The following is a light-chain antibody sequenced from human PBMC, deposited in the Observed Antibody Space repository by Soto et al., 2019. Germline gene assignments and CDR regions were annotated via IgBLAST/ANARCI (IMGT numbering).Light chain of an antibody. V-gene: IGKV3-20*01. J-gene: IGKJ4*01. CDR1: QSVSSSY. Sequence: EIVLTQSPGTLSLSPGERATLSCRASQSVSSSYFAWYQQKPGQAPRLLIYGASSRATGIPDRFSGSGSGTDFTLTIRRLEPEDSAVYYCQQYGSSPLTFGGGTKVEIK. CDR3: QQYGSSPLT. CDR2: GAS.